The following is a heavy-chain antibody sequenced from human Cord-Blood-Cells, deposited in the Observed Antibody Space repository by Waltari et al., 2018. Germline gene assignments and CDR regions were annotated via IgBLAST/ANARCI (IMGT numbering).Heavy chain of an antibody. CDR3: ARHRGGPANWFDP. J-gene: IGHJ5*02. D-gene: IGHD3-10*01. V-gene: IGHV4-39*01. CDR1: GAPISSSSYY. CDR2: LYYRGRS. Sequence: QLQLHESGPGLVTPWETRSLTGTVAGAPISSSSYYWGWLRQPQGRGPEWLGSLYYRGRSEYNPCLKSRVTISVDTSKRQFSRKLSSVAAADTGVHYRARHRGGPANWFDPWGQGTLVTVSS.